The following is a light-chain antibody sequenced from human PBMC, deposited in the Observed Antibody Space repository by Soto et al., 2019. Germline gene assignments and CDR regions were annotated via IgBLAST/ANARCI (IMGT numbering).Light chain of an antibody. CDR3: GTLDSSLSAV. J-gene: IGLJ1*01. CDR1: TSNIGRYY. Sequence: QSVLTQPPSVSAAPGQKVTISCFGSTSNIGRYYVSWYQHLPGTAPKLPIYDNNERPSEVPDRFSGSMSGTSATLGITGLQTGDEADYYCGTLDSSLSAVFGTGTKLTVL. V-gene: IGLV1-51*01. CDR2: DNN.